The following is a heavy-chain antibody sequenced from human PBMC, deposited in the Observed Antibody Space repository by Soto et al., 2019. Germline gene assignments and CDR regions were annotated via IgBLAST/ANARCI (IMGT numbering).Heavy chain of an antibody. CDR2: ISGSGGST. Sequence: GGSLRLSCAASGFTFSSYAMSWVRQAPGKGLEWVSAISGSGGSTCYADSVKGRFTISRGNSKNTLYLQMNSLRAEDTAVYYCAKEATLCSYGHMDVWGQGTTVTVSS. D-gene: IGHD5-18*01. J-gene: IGHJ6*02. V-gene: IGHV3-23*01. CDR3: AKEATLCSYGHMDV. CDR1: GFTFSSYA.